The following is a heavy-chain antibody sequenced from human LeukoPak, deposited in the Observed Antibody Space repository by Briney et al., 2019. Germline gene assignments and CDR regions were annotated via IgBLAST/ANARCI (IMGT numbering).Heavy chain of an antibody. J-gene: IGHJ4*02. CDR3: SRQIRATTDYFGY. CDR1: GFTFGDYA. Sequence: GRSLRLSCTASGFTFGDYAMNWVRQAPGKGLEWVGFIRSKTYGGTTAYAASVRGRFTISRDDSKNIAYLQMNSLKTEDTAVYYCSRQIRATTDYFGYWGQGTLVTVSS. V-gene: IGHV3-49*04. CDR2: IRSKTYGGTT. D-gene: IGHD5-12*01.